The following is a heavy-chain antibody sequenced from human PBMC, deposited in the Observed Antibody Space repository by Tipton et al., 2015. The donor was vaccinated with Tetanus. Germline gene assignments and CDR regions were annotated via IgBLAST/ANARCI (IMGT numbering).Heavy chain of an antibody. D-gene: IGHD3-22*01. V-gene: IGHV4-30-4*01. CDR1: VGSISSGDYY. CDR3: ARVGYYYCCMDV. CDR2: IYKSGNT. Sequence: TLSLTCTVSVGSISSGDYYWSWVRQSPGEGLEWIGHIYKSGNTYYKPSLKSRVAISIDASKNQFSLKLNSMTAADTAVYYCARVGYYYCCMDVWGKGTTVTVSS. J-gene: IGHJ6*03.